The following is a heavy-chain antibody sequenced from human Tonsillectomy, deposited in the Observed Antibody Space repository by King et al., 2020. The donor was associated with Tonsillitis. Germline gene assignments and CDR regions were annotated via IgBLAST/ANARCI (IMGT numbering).Heavy chain of an antibody. J-gene: IGHJ4*02. CDR1: GGSISNYY. V-gene: IGHV4-59*01. D-gene: IGHD3-10*01. CDR3: ARDFGSGTYYNRPLYY. CDR2: ISYSGRT. Sequence: QLQESGPGLVKPSETLSLTCTVSGGSISNYYWSWIRQPPGKGLEWIGYISYSGRTNYNPSLRSRVPISADTSKNHFSLKLSSVTAADTAVYFCARDFGSGTYYNRPLYYWGQGALVTVSS.